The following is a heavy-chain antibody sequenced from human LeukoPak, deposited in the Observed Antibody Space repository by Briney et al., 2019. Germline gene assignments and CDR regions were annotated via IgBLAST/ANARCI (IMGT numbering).Heavy chain of an antibody. D-gene: IGHD2/OR15-2a*01. V-gene: IGHV4-39*01. CDR3: ARRAYSTAYGKHFDS. CDR1: GGSISSSTDY. Sequence: SETLSLTCTVSGGSISSSTDYWGWIRQAPGKGLEWIGSIYYHENTYDNASLKSRVTISVDTSKNQFSLKLNSVTAADTAVYFWARRAYSTAYGKHFDSGGQGTLVTVSS. CDR2: IYYHENT. J-gene: IGHJ4*02.